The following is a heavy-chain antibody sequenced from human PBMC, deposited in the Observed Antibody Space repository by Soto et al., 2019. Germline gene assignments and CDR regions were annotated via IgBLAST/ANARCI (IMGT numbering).Heavy chain of an antibody. J-gene: IGHJ3*02. CDR2: ISWNSGSI. CDR3: AKDSSGYYYEGSAFDI. V-gene: IGHV3-9*01. CDR1: GFTFDDYA. Sequence: GGSLRLSCAASGFTFDDYAMHWVRQAPGKGLEWVSGISWNSGSIGYADSVKGRFTISRDNAKNSLYLQMNSLRAEDTALYYCAKDSSGYYYEGSAFDIWGQGTMVTVSS. D-gene: IGHD3-22*01.